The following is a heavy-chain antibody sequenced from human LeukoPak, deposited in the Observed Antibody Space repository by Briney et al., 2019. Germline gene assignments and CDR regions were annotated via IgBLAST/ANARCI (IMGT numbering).Heavy chain of an antibody. CDR3: APHMTTVTTSRLPSPYFDY. CDR1: GFTVSSNY. J-gene: IGHJ4*02. V-gene: IGHV3-23*01. D-gene: IGHD4-17*01. CDR2: ISGSGGST. Sequence: HAGGSLRLSCAASGFTVSSNYMSWVRQAPGKGLEWVSAISGSGGSTYYADSVKGRFTISRDNSKNTLYLQMNSLRAEDTAVYYCAPHMTTVTTSRLPSPYFDYWGQGTLVTVSS.